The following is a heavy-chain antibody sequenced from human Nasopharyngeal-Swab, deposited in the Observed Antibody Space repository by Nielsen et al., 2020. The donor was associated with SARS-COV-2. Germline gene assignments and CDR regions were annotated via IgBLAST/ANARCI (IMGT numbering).Heavy chain of an antibody. CDR2: IIPIFGTA. V-gene: IGHV1-69*13. CDR1: GGTFSSYA. J-gene: IGHJ3*02. CDR3: ARDKGIAVHDAFDI. Sequence: SVKVSCKASGGTFSSYAISWVRQAPGQGLEWMGGIIPIFGTANCAQKFQGRVTITADESTSTAYMELSSLRSEDTAVYYCARDKGIAVHDAFDIWGQGTMVTVSS. D-gene: IGHD6-19*01.